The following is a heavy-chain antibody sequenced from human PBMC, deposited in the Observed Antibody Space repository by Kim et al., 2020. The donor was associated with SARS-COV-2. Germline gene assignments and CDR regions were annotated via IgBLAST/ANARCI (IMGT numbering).Heavy chain of an antibody. D-gene: IGHD6-19*01. CDR3: AKGNFLEQWLAYRTNYWYFDL. CDR2: ISGSGGST. Sequence: GGSLRLSCAASGFTFSSYAMSWVRQAPGKGLEWVSAISGSGGSTYYADSVKGRFTISRDNSKNTLYLQMNSLRAEDTAVYYCAKGNFLEQWLAYRTNYWYFDLWGRGTLVTVSS. J-gene: IGHJ2*01. CDR1: GFTFSSYA. V-gene: IGHV3-23*01.